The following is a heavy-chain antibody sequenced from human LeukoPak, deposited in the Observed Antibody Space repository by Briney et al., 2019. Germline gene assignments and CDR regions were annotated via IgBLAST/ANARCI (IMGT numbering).Heavy chain of an antibody. V-gene: IGHV1-2*02. CDR2: ITPSGGT. D-gene: IGHD5-24*01. CDR1: GYTFTGSY. J-gene: IGHJ4*02. CDR3: ARDRYGDGFAHFDY. Sequence: GASVKVSCKASGYTFTGSYMHWVRQAPGQGLEWMGWITPSGGTNYPQKFQGRVAITRDTSITTAYMDLSRLTSDDTAVYYCARDRYGDGFAHFDYWGQGALVTVSS.